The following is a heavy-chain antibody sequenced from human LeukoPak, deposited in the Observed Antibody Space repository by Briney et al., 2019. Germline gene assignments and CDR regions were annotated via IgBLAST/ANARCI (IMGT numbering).Heavy chain of an antibody. CDR1: GGSLNSDY. CDR3: ARVGGFHLQFDP. Sequence: PSETLSLTCTVSGGSLNSDYWSWIRQPPGKGLEWIGYIYHSGGTYYNPSLESRVTVSVDTSKKHFSLKLTSVTAADTAVYYCARVGGFHLQFDPWGQGTLVTVSS. J-gene: IGHJ5*02. CDR2: IYHSGGT. V-gene: IGHV4-59*01. D-gene: IGHD3-16*01.